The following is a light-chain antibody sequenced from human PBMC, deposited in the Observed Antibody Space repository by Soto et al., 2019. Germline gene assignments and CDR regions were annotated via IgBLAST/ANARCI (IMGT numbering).Light chain of an antibody. CDR3: QQYNNWPMSS. Sequence: EIVMTQSPDTLSVSPGERATLSCRASQSVINKLAWYQQKPGQAPRLLIYGASTRATGIPARFSGSGSGTEFTLTFSSLQSEDFAVYYCQQYNNWPMSSFGQGTKLEIK. CDR1: QSVINK. CDR2: GAS. V-gene: IGKV3-15*01. J-gene: IGKJ2*01.